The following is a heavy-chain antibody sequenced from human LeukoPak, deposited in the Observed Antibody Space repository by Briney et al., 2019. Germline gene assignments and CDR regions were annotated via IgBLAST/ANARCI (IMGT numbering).Heavy chain of an antibody. CDR2: IWSDGIYK. V-gene: IGHV3-33*01. CDR3: SRANPAPRYGDYTYGDY. CDR1: GFNYNTHG. D-gene: IGHD4-17*01. Sequence: PGGSLRLSCAASGFNYNTHGMHWIRQAPGKGLEWVAFIWSDGIYKYYANSVEGRFTISRDNSKNTLFLQMNSLRAEDTAVYYRSRANPAPRYGDYTYGDYWGQGTLVTVSS. J-gene: IGHJ4*01.